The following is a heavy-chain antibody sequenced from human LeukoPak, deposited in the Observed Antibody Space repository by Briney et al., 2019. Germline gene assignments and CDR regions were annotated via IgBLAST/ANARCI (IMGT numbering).Heavy chain of an antibody. J-gene: IGHJ6*03. D-gene: IGHD2-2*02. CDR2: IYTSGST. CDR1: GGSISSYY. CDR3: ARIGPDIVVVPAAIPRKYYYYYYMDV. V-gene: IGHV4-4*07. Sequence: PSETLSLTCTVSGGSISSYYWSWMRQPAGKGLEWIGRIYTSGSTNYNPSLKSRVTMSVDTSKNQFSLKLSSVTAADTAVYYCARIGPDIVVVPAAIPRKYYYYYYMDVWGKGTTVTVSS.